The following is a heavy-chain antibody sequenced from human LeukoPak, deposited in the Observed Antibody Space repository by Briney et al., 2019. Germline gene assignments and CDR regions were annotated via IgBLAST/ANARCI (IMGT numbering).Heavy chain of an antibody. V-gene: IGHV4-34*01. D-gene: IGHD3-10*01. Sequence: SETLSLTCAVYGGSFSGYYWSWIRQPPGKGLEWIGEINHSGSTNYNPSLKSRVTISVDTSKNQFSLKLSSVTAADTAVYYCARQRISMVRGVPLDYWGQGTLVTVSS. CDR1: GGSFSGYY. CDR3: ARQRISMVRGVPLDY. J-gene: IGHJ4*02. CDR2: INHSGST.